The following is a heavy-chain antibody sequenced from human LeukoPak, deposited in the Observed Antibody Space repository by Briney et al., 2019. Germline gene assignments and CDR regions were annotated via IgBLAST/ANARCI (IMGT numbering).Heavy chain of an antibody. Sequence: PGGSLRLSCAASGFIFSTYSMSWVRPAPGKGLEWVSSISSSSSYIHYADSVKGRFTISRDNAQNSLYLQMNNLRVEDTAVYYCLGAFDFWGQGTMVTVSS. CDR3: LGAFDF. CDR1: GFIFSTYS. V-gene: IGHV3-21*01. CDR2: ISSSSSYI. J-gene: IGHJ3*01.